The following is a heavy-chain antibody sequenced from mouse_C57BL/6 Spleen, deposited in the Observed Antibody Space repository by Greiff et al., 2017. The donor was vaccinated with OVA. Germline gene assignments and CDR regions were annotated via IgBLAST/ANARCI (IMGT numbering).Heavy chain of an antibody. CDR3: AREVYYSNYAMDY. CDR1: GYAFSSSW. CDR2: IYPGDGDT. V-gene: IGHV1-82*01. Sequence: QVQLQQSGPELVKPGASVKISCKASGYAFSSSWMNWVKQRPGKGLEWIGRIYPGDGDTNYNGKFKGKATLTADKSSSTAYMQLSSLTSEDSAVYFCAREVYYSNYAMDYWGQGTSVTVSS. D-gene: IGHD2-5*01. J-gene: IGHJ4*01.